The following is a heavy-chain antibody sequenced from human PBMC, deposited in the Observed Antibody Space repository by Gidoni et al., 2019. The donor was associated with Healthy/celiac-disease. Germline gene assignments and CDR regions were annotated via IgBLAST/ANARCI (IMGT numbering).Heavy chain of an antibody. CDR2: IWYDGRNK. CDR3: ARGGLDYYGSGSYYY. V-gene: IGHV3-33*01. J-gene: IGHJ4*02. D-gene: IGHD3-10*01. Sequence: QVQLVESGGGVVQPGRSLRLSCAASGFTFSSYGMHWVRQAPGKGREWVAGIWYDGRNKYYADAVKGRFTISRDNSKNTLYLQMNSLRAEDTAVYYCARGGLDYYGSGSYYYWGQGTLVTVSS. CDR1: GFTFSSYG.